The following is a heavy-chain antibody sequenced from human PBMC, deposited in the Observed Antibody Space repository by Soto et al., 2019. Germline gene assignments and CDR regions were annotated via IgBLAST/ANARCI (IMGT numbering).Heavy chain of an antibody. Sequence: EVQLLESGGGLVQPGGSLRLSCAASGFTFSSYAMSWVRQAPGKGLEWVSAISGSGGSTYYADSVKGRFTISRDNSKNTLYLQMNSLRAEDTAVYYCARLGTSYYYYGMDVWGQGTTVTVSS. V-gene: IGHV3-23*01. J-gene: IGHJ6*02. CDR2: ISGSGGST. CDR3: ARLGTSYYYYGMDV. CDR1: GFTFSSYA. D-gene: IGHD1-1*01.